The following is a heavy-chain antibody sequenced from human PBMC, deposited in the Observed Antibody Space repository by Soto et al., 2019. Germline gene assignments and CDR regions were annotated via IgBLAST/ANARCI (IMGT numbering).Heavy chain of an antibody. J-gene: IGHJ4*02. CDR1: GFTFSTFA. V-gene: IGHV3-30-3*01. CDR3: ARDVDSSSPYDY. Sequence: GGSLRLSCAASGFTFSTFAMHWVRQAPGKGLEWVAVILYDGSNKNYADSVKGRFTISRDNSNNTLYLQMNSLRAEDTAVYYCARDVDSSSPYDYWGQGTLVTVSS. CDR2: ILYDGSNK. D-gene: IGHD6-13*01.